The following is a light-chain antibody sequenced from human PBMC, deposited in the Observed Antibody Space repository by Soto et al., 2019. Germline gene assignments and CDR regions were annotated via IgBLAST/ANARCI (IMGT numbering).Light chain of an antibody. J-gene: IGLJ1*01. CDR1: ISCVGGYNH. CDR2: DVS. Sequence: QCARTKPRSVAGSPGQSVSISWTGTISCVGGYNHLSWYQQHPGKAPKLMIYDVSKRPSGVPDRFSGSKSGNTASLTIFGLQAEDEADYFCAPYPGCFYVSGPGTK. CDR3: APYPGCFYV. V-gene: IGLV2-11*01.